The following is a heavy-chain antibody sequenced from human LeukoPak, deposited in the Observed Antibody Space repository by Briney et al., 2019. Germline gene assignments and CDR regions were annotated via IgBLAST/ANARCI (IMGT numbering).Heavy chain of an antibody. CDR1: GGSISSYC. CDR3: AAQDGYGMDV. D-gene: IGHD2-15*01. J-gene: IGHJ6*02. Sequence: SETLSLTCTVSGGSISSYCWSWIRQPPGKGLEWIGYIYYSGSTNYNPSLKSRVTISVDTSKNQFSLKLSSVTAADTAVYYCAAQDGYGMDVWGQGTTVTVSS. CDR2: IYYSGST. V-gene: IGHV4-59*08.